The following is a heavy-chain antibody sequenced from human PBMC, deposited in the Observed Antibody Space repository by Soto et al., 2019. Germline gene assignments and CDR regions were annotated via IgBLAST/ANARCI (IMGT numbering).Heavy chain of an antibody. CDR1: GFSLSTSGVG. Sequence: QITLKESGHTLVKPTQTLTLTCTFSGFSLSTSGVGVVWIRQPPGKALEWLALIYWDDDKRYSPSLKSRLTITKDTSKNQVVLTMTNMDPVDTATYYCAHRPSYCSGGSCYSGFDYWGQGTLVTVSS. V-gene: IGHV2-5*02. CDR3: AHRPSYCSGGSCYSGFDY. D-gene: IGHD2-15*01. J-gene: IGHJ4*02. CDR2: IYWDDDK.